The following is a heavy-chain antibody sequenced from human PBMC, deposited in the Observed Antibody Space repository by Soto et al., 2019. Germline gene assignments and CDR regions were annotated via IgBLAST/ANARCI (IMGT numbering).Heavy chain of an antibody. CDR2: ISSNGGST. D-gene: IGHD1-26*01. CDR3: AKGQYSGVAGGLDY. Sequence: GGSLRLSCSASGFTFSSYAMHWVRQAPGKGLEYVSAISSNGGSTYYADSVKGRFTISRDNSKNTLYLQMNSLRVEDTALYYCAKGQYSGVAGGLDYWGQGTLVTVSS. J-gene: IGHJ4*02. CDR1: GFTFSSYA. V-gene: IGHV3-64*04.